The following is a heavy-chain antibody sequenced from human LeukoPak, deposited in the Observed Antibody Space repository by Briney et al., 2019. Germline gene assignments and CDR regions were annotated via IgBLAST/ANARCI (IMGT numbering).Heavy chain of an antibody. J-gene: IGHJ3*02. CDR1: GVSISSVSISGHY. V-gene: IGHV4-61*08. CDR2: IYYIETT. D-gene: IGHD3-10*01. CDR3: ARAPLLLWFGELGNAFDI. Sequence: SETLSLTCTVSGVSISSVSISGHYWSWIRQTPGKGLEWIGYIYYIETTNYNPFLKSRVTISVDTSKNQFSLKLSSVTAADTAVYYCARAPLLLWFGELGNAFDIWGQGTMVTVSS.